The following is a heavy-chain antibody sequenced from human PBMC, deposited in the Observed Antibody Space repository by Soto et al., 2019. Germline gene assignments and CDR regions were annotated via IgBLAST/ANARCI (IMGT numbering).Heavy chain of an antibody. Sequence: QVQLQESGPGLVKPSQTLSLTCTVSGGSISSGGYYWSWIRQHPGKGLEWIGYIYYSGSTYYNPSLKSRVTISVDTSKNQFSLKLSSVTAADTAVYYCARGLQDGCISTSCQDYYYYGMDVWGQGTTVTVSS. CDR3: ARGLQDGCISTSCQDYYYYGMDV. V-gene: IGHV4-31*03. CDR1: GGSISSGGYY. J-gene: IGHJ6*02. D-gene: IGHD2-2*01. CDR2: IYYSGST.